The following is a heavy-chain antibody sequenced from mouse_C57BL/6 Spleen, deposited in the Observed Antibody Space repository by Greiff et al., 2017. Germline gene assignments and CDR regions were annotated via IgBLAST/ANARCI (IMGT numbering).Heavy chain of an antibody. CDR3: ARNNYDYDEVFDY. Sequence: QVQLQQPGTELVKPGASVKLSCTASGYTFTSYWMHWVKQRPGQGLEWIGNINPSNGGTNYNEKFKSKATLTVDKSSSTAYMQLSSLTSEDSAVYYCARNNYDYDEVFDYWGQGTTLTVSS. D-gene: IGHD2-4*01. CDR1: GYTFTSYW. V-gene: IGHV1-53*01. CDR2: INPSNGGT. J-gene: IGHJ2*01.